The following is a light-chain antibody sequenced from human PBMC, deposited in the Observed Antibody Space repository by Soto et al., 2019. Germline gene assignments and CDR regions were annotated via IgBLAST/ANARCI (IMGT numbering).Light chain of an antibody. CDR1: QSVSSY. Sequence: EIVLTQSPATLSLSPGERATLSCRASQSVSSYLAWYQQKPGQAPRLLIYDASNRATGIPARFSGRGSGTDFTRTISSLEPEEFAVYYGQQRSNWPGFTFGPGTKVDIK. CDR3: QQRSNWPGFT. CDR2: DAS. V-gene: IGKV3-11*01. J-gene: IGKJ3*01.